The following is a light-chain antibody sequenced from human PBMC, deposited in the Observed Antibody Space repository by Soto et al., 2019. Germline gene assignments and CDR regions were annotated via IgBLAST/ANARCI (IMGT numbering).Light chain of an antibody. V-gene: IGKV4-1*01. CDR2: WAS. CDR3: QQYESTPPT. CDR1: QSVLYSSNNKNY. Sequence: DIVMTQSPDSLAVSLGERATINCKSSQSVLYSSNNKNYLAWYQQRPGQPPKLLIYWASTRESGVPDRFSGAGSETDFTLTITSLPAEDVAVYYCQQYESTPPTFGQGTKLEIK. J-gene: IGKJ2*01.